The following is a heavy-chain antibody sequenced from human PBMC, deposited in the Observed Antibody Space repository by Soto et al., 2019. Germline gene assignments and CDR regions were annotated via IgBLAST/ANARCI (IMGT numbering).Heavy chain of an antibody. D-gene: IGHD2-21*01. CDR1: GASMTGYH. CDR3: ARRRNLGLCDH. Sequence: QVQLQESGPGLVKPSETLSLTCNVSGASMTGYHWNWIRQSPGKTLEWIGFVYHSGSVSYNPSFRGRASISVDMSKKHFSLRLTSVTAADTAVYYCARRRNLGLCDHWGQGTLVTVSS. J-gene: IGHJ1*01. V-gene: IGHV4-59*01. CDR2: VYHSGSV.